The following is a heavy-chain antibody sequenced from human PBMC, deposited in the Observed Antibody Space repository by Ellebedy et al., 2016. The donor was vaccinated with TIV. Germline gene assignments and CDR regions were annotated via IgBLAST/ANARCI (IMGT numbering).Heavy chain of an antibody. CDR1: GGSFTPFY. Sequence: SETLSLTCSVPGGSFTPFYWSWIRRLPGKGLEWLGHIYYNGDAKYNPALKGRVTISLDAPRNQFFLTLTSVTAADTAVYYCAEGRSGWYYFDYWGQGTLVTVSS. V-gene: IGHV4-59*12. CDR2: IYYNGDA. J-gene: IGHJ4*02. D-gene: IGHD6-19*01. CDR3: AEGRSGWYYFDY.